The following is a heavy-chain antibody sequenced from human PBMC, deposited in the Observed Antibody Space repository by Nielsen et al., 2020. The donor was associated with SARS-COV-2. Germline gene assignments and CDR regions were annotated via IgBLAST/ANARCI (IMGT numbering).Heavy chain of an antibody. J-gene: IGHJ2*01. CDR3: ARSGGVDPSYWYFDL. D-gene: IGHD2-8*01. CDR2: ISWNSGSI. CDR1: GFTFDDYA. V-gene: IGHV3-9*01. Sequence: GGSLRLSCAASGFTFDDYAMHWVRQAPGKGLEWVSGISWNSGSIGYADSVKGRFTISRDNAKNSLYLQMNSLRAEDTAVYYCARSGGVDPSYWYFDLWGRGTLVTVSS.